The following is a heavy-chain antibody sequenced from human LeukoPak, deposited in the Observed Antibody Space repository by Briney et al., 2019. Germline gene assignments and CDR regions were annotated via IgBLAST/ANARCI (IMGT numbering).Heavy chain of an antibody. CDR1: GFTFSSYA. CDR3: ARARPISVAQEETGVYGMDV. D-gene: IGHD6-19*01. V-gene: IGHV3-30-3*01. Sequence: PGGSLRLSCAASGFTFSSYAMHWVHQAPGKGLEWVAVISYDGSNKYYADSVKGRFTISRDNSKNTLYLQMNSLRAEDTAVYYCARARPISVAQEETGVYGMDVWGQGTTVTVSS. CDR2: ISYDGSNK. J-gene: IGHJ6*02.